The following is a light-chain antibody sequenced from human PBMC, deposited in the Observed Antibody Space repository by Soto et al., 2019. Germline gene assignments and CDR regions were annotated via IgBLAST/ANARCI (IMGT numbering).Light chain of an antibody. J-gene: IGKJ3*01. CDR1: QSVSSNS. V-gene: IGKV3-20*01. CDR3: HQYESSPFT. CDR2: GAS. Sequence: EIVLTQSPGTLSLSPGERATLSCRASQSVSSNSLAWYQQKPGQAPRLLIYGASSRDTVIPDRFSGSGSGTDLTLQISRLEHEAFEVYYCHQYESSPFTFGHGNKVDIK.